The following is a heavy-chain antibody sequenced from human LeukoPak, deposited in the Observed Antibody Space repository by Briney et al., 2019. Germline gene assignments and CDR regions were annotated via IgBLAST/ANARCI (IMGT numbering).Heavy chain of an antibody. J-gene: IGHJ5*02. D-gene: IGHD3-10*01. CDR1: GGTFSSYA. Sequence: ASVKVSCKASGGTFSSYAISWVRQAPGQGLEWMGWISAYNGNTNYAQKLQGRVTMTTDTSTSTAYMELRSLRSDDTAVYYCARVAGGSGSYYNWFDPWGQGTLVTVSS. V-gene: IGHV1-18*01. CDR3: ARVAGGSGSYYNWFDP. CDR2: ISAYNGNT.